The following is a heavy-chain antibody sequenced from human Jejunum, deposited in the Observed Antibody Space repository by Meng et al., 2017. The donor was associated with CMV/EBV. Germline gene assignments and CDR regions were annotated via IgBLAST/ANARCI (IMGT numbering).Heavy chain of an antibody. Sequence: TFSSFAMNWVRQAPGKGLEWISSISGSGGSTDYADSVQGRFTISRDNSKNTVYLQMNSLRAEDTALYYCARDGWTAVVTPNALDIWGQGTLVTVSS. D-gene: IGHD4-23*01. CDR1: TFSSFA. J-gene: IGHJ3*02. CDR3: ARDGWTAVVTPNALDI. V-gene: IGHV3-23*01. CDR2: ISGSGGST.